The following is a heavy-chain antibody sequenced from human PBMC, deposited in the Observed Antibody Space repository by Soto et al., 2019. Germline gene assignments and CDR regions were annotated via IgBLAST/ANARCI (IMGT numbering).Heavy chain of an antibody. CDR1: GGTFSSYA. D-gene: IGHD6-19*01. CDR2: IIPIFGTA. CDR3: ARVAVADKYNWFDP. V-gene: IGHV1-69*13. J-gene: IGHJ5*02. Sequence: ASVKVSCKASGGTFSSYAISWVRQAPGQGLEWMGGIIPIFGTANYAQKFQGRVTITADESTSTAYMELSSLRSEDTAVYYCARVAVADKYNWFDPWGQGTLVTVSS.